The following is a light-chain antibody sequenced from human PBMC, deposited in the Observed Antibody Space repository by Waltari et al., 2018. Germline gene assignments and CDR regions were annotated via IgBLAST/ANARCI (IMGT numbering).Light chain of an antibody. CDR1: QDISNY. CDR2: DAS. Sequence: DIQMTQSPSSLSASVGDRVTITCQASQDISNYLNWYQQKPGKAPKPLIYDASNLETGVPSRFSGSGSGTDFTFTISSLQPEDIATYYCQQYDNLLHLTFGQGTKVEIK. J-gene: IGKJ1*01. CDR3: QQYDNLLHLT. V-gene: IGKV1-33*01.